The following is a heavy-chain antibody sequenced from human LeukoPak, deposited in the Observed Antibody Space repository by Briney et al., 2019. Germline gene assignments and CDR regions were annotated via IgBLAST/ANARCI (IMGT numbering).Heavy chain of an antibody. J-gene: IGHJ6*03. V-gene: IGHV3-66*01. CDR2: IYSGGST. CDR1: EFSVGSNY. Sequence: GGSLRLSCAASEFSVGSNYMTWVRQAPGKGLEWVSLIYSGGSTYYADSVKGRFTISRDNSKNTLYLQMNSLRAEDTAVYYCARVRDIVLMVYAPRSYYYYMDVWGKGTTVTVSS. CDR3: ARVRDIVLMVYAPRSYYYYMDV. D-gene: IGHD2-8*01.